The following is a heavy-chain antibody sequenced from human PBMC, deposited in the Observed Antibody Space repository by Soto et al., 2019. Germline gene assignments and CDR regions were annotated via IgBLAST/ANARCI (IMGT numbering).Heavy chain of an antibody. CDR3: ARVAYSSSWSTYYYGMDV. Sequence: ASGKVSCKASGYTFTSYAMHWVRQAPGQRLGWMGWINAGNGNTKYSQKFQGRVTITRDTSASTAYMELSSLRSEDTAVYYCARVAYSSSWSTYYYGMDVWGQGTTVTVSS. V-gene: IGHV1-3*01. CDR1: GYTFTSYA. D-gene: IGHD6-13*01. J-gene: IGHJ6*02. CDR2: INAGNGNT.